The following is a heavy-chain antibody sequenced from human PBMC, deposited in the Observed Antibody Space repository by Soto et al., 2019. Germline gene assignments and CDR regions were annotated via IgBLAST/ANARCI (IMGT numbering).Heavy chain of an antibody. V-gene: IGHV3-9*01. D-gene: IGHD3-10*01. CDR2: INWDSGSI. Sequence: PGGSLRLSCAASGFTFDDYAMHWVRQAPGKGPEWISGINWDSGSIDYADSVKGRFTISRDNSKNTLYLQVNSLRAEDTAVYYCAKERLGRGIDYWGQGILGTVSS. CDR3: AKERLGRGIDY. CDR1: GFTFDDYA. J-gene: IGHJ4*02.